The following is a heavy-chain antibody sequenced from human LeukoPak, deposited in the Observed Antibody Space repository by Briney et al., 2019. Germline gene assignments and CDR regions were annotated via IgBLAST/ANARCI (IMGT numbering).Heavy chain of an antibody. CDR1: GFTFDDYG. CDR2: ISWNSASV. Sequence: GRSLRLSCEASGFTFDDYGMHWVRQAPGKGLEWVSTISWNSASVGYVDSVKGRFTISRDNAKKTLYLQMNSLRPEETALYYCAKDYGYSSSWYDYWGQGTPVTVSS. V-gene: IGHV3-9*01. J-gene: IGHJ4*02. D-gene: IGHD6-13*01. CDR3: AKDYGYSSSWYDY.